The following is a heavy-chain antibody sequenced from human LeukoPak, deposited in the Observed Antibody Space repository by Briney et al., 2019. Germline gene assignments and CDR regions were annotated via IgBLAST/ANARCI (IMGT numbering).Heavy chain of an antibody. CDR2: IKQDGSEK. J-gene: IGHJ4*02. D-gene: IGHD3-3*01. V-gene: IGHV3-7*01. CDR1: GFTFSSYE. CDR3: ASAVSDPDSWNVFMQVY. Sequence: GGSLRLSCAASGFTFSSYEMNWVRQAPGKGLEWVANIKQDGSEKYYVDSVKGRFTISRDNAKNSLYLQMNSLRAEDTAVYYCASAVSDPDSWNVFMQVYWGQGTLVTVSS.